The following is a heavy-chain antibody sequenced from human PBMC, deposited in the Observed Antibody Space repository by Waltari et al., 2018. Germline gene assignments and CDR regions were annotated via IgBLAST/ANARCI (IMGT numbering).Heavy chain of an antibody. J-gene: IGHJ4*03. Sequence: VQLVETGGGLVQPGGSLRLSCAASGFTFSNYAMQWVRQAQGKGLEWISAINSGAGSTYDAESVKCRFTISRDNSKNTLSLQMNSLRAEDTAVYYCAKARIAAAIVVVSWGQGVVVTVSS. CDR1: GFTFSNYA. V-gene: IGHV3-NL1*01. CDR3: AKARIAAAIVVVS. CDR2: INSGAGST. D-gene: IGHD6-13*01.